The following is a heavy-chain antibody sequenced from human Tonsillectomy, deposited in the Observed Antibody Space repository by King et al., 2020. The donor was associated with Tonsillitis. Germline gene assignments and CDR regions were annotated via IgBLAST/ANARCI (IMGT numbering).Heavy chain of an antibody. CDR2: ISYDGNNK. V-gene: IGHV3-30*18. Sequence: VQLVGSGGGVVQPGRSLRLSCAASGFTFSSYGMHWVRQAPGKGLEWGAVISYDGNNKYNAGSVKGRFTISRDNSKNTLYLQMNSLRGVDTAVYYCAKGHSSGWFYFDSWGQGTLVTVSS. D-gene: IGHD6-19*01. CDR3: AKGHSSGWFYFDS. J-gene: IGHJ4*02. CDR1: GFTFSSYG.